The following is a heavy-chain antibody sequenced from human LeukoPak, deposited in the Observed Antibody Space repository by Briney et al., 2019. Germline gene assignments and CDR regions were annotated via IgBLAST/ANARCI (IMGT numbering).Heavy chain of an antibody. J-gene: IGHJ4*02. CDR2: IWYDGSEK. CDR1: GFTFRNCG. Sequence: GALRLSCAASGFTFRNCGMHWVRQTPGKGLEWVAVIWYDGSEKYYADSVKGRFTISRDNSKNTLYLQMNSLRAEDTAVYYCARDRGYDSIYWGQGTLVTVSS. D-gene: IGHD5-12*01. CDR3: ARDRGYDSIY. V-gene: IGHV3-30*19.